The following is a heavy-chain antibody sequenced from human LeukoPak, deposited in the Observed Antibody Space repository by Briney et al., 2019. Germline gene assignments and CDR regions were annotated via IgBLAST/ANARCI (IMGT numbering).Heavy chain of an antibody. CDR2: IHISGNT. V-gene: IGHV4-61*09. CDR3: ARTTEGVAVAGSLYYYYMDV. CDR1: GGSISSGSYC. Sequence: SETLSLTCTVSGGSISSGSYCWSWIRQPAGKGLEWIGHIHISGNTNYNPSLKSRVTISVDTSKNQFSLKLSSVTVADTAVYYCARTTEGVAVAGSLYYYYMDVWGKGTTVTVSS. D-gene: IGHD6-19*01. J-gene: IGHJ6*03.